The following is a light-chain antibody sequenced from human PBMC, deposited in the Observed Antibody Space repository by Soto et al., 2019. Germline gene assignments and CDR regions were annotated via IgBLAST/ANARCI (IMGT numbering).Light chain of an antibody. CDR1: HDIGTY. J-gene: IGKJ4*01. CDR2: DTS. Sequence: DVQMTQSPSSLSASVGDRVTITCQASHDIGTYLNWYQHKPGKAPKLLIFDTSHLATGVPARFSGSGSDTYFTFTITNLQAEDFAAYYCQQFDSVPLTFGGWTHVEI. CDR3: QQFDSVPLT. V-gene: IGKV1-33*01.